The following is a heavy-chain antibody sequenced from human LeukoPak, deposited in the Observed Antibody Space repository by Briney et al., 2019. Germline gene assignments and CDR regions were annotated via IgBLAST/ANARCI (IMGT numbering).Heavy chain of an antibody. V-gene: IGHV4-59*02. D-gene: IGHD7-27*01. CDR2: IYYSGST. CDR1: GFTVSSNY. J-gene: IGHJ6*02. Sequence: GSLRLSCAASGFTVSSNYMSWIRQPPGKGLEWIGYIYYSGSTNYNPSLKSRVTISVDTSKNQFSLKLSSVTAADTAVYYCARDQYGDDGMDVWGQGTTVTVSS. CDR3: ARDQYGDDGMDV.